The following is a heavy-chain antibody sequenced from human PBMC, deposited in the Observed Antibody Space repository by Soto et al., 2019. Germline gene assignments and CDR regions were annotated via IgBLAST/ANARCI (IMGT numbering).Heavy chain of an antibody. CDR1: GYTFTSYG. CDR3: ARDGGNWNPHYYGMDV. J-gene: IGHJ6*02. D-gene: IGHD1-1*01. V-gene: IGHV1-18*01. CDR2: ISAYNGNT. Sequence: GASVKVSCKASGYTFTSYGISWVRQAPGQGLEWMGWISAYNGNTNYAQKLQGRVTMTTDTSTSTAYMELRSLRSGDTAVYYCARDGGNWNPHYYGMDVWGQGTTVTVSS.